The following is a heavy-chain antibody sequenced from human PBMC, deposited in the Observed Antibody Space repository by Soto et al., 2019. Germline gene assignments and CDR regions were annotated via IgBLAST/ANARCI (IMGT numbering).Heavy chain of an antibody. CDR1: GFTFSSYA. CDR2: IGVGGGDR. CDR3: ARVRFGELV. V-gene: IGHV3-23*01. D-gene: IGHD3-10*01. Sequence: EVQLLESGGGLVQPGGSLRLSCAASGFTFSSYAMSWVRQAPGKGLEWVSIIGVGGGDRYYPEPVKGRFTISRDNSRDTLYLEMNSLRDEDTVVYSVARVRFGELVWGQGTLVTVPS. J-gene: IGHJ4*02.